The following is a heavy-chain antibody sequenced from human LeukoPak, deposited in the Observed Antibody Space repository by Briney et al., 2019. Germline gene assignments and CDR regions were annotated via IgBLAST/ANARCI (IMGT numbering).Heavy chain of an antibody. CDR1: GSSMSRGYC. V-gene: IGHV4-38-2*01. CDR3: ARGGRNYYGSGSYTPNWFDP. Sequence: PSETLSLTCAVSGSSMSRGYCWGWIRPPPGRGLEWIGIIYHSGSTSYSPSLESRVTISVDTSKNQFSLKLSSVTAADTAVYYCARGGRNYYGSGSYTPNWFDPWGQGTLVTVSS. J-gene: IGHJ5*02. D-gene: IGHD3-10*01. CDR2: IYHSGST.